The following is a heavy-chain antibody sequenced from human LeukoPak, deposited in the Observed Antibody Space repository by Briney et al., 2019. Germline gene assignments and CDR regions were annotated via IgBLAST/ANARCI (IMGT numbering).Heavy chain of an antibody. J-gene: IGHJ4*02. Sequence: SETLSLTCTVSGGSVSSSSDSWGWIRQPPGKGLEWIGTISYSGNTYYSPSLKSRVTLLLDTSGNQFSLKLSSVTAADTAVYYCARIPDCSGDSCYGASDYWGQGTLVTVSS. CDR3: ARIPDCSGDSCYGASDY. V-gene: IGHV4-39*07. D-gene: IGHD2-15*01. CDR2: ISYSGNT. CDR1: GGSVSSSSDS.